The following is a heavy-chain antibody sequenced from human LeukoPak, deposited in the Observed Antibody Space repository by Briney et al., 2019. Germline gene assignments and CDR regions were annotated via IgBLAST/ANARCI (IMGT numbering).Heavy chain of an antibody. CDR3: AKEAVDYDILTGYYTTGYFDY. D-gene: IGHD3-9*01. CDR1: GFTFSSYA. CDR2: ISGSGGNT. V-gene: IGHV3-23*01. J-gene: IGHJ4*02. Sequence: GGSLRLSCAASGFTFSSYAISWFRQAPGKGLEWVSGISGSGGNTYYADSVKGRFTISRDNSKNTLYLQMSSLRAEDTAVYYCAKEAVDYDILTGYYTTGYFDYWGQGTLVTVSS.